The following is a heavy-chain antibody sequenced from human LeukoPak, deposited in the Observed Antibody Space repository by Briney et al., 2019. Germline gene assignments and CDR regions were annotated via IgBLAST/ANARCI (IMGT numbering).Heavy chain of an antibody. J-gene: IGHJ4*02. CDR2: INPDSGDT. Sequence: ASVKVSCKASGYTFTSYGISWVRQAPGQGLEWMGWINPDSGDTDYAQSFQDRVTMSRDTSLSTAYMELSSLTSDDRAVYYCARGGGAYSYTDYWGQGTLVTVSS. CDR3: ARGGGAYSYTDY. V-gene: IGHV1-18*01. CDR1: GYTFTSYG. D-gene: IGHD3-16*02.